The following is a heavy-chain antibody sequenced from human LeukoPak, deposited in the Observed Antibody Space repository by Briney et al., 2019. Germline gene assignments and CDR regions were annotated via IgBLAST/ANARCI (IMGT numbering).Heavy chain of an antibody. CDR3: TRDRYSQGPPYYFDS. CDR2: IYSSGST. Sequence: PSETLSLTCTVSGGPISRHYWSWIRQPAGKGLEWIGRIYSSGSTFYNTSLKSRVTMSVDTSKNQFSLKLGSVTDADTAVYYCTRDRYSQGPPYYFDSWGQGTLVTVSS. J-gene: IGHJ4*02. V-gene: IGHV4-4*07. D-gene: IGHD5-18*01. CDR1: GGPISRHY.